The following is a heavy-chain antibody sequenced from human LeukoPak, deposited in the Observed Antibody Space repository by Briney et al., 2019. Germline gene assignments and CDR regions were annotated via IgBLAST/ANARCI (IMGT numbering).Heavy chain of an antibody. J-gene: IGHJ6*03. CDR2: IRYDGSNK. CDR3: AKLASQLWFGEEPPGDYYYYYMDV. V-gene: IGHV3-30*02. D-gene: IGHD3-10*01. Sequence: PGGSLRLSCAASGFTFSSYGMHWVRQAPGKGLEWVAFIRYDGSNKYYADSVKGRFTISRDNSKNTLYLQMNSLRAEDTAVYYCAKLASQLWFGEEPPGDYYYYYMDVWGKGTTVTISS. CDR1: GFTFSSYG.